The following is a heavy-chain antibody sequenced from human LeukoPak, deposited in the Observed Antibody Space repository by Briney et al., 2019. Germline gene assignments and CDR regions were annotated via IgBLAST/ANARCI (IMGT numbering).Heavy chain of an antibody. J-gene: IGHJ4*02. CDR2: IYHSGST. V-gene: IGHV4-38-2*01. CDR1: GYSISSGYY. Sequence: PSETLSLTCAVSGYSISSGYYWGWIRQPPGKGLEWIGSIYHSGSTYYNPSLKSRVTISVDTSKNQFSLKLSPVTAADTAVYYCARGGYGDFIFDYWGQGTLVTVSS. CDR3: ARGGYGDFIFDY. D-gene: IGHD4-17*01.